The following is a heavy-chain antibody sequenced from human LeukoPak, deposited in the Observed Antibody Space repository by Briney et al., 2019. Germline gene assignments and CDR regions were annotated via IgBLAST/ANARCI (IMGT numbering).Heavy chain of an antibody. V-gene: IGHV1-18*01. CDR2: ISAYNGNT. Sequence: ASVKVSCKTSGYTFSNYNITWVRQAPGQGLEWLGWISAYNGNTNYAQKLQGRVTMTTDTSTSTAYMELRSLRSDDTAVYYCARDGRGSRSSWFDPWGQGTLVIVSS. J-gene: IGHJ5*02. CDR1: GYTFSNYN. CDR3: ARDGRGSRSSWFDP. D-gene: IGHD3-10*01.